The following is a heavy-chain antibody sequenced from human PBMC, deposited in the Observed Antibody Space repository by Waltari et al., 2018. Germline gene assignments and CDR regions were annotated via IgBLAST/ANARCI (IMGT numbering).Heavy chain of an antibody. V-gene: IGHV3-7*01. D-gene: IGHD3-10*01. Sequence: EVQLVESGGGLVQPGGSLRLSCAASGCTFNTYWMKWIRQAPGKGLEWVANINPDVSQKFYVDSVKGRFTVSRDNAQNSLYLQMNNLRAEDTAVYYCTTLARGESGDYWGQGTLVTVSS. CDR2: INPDVSQK. J-gene: IGHJ4*02. CDR3: TTLARGESGDY. CDR1: GCTFNTYW.